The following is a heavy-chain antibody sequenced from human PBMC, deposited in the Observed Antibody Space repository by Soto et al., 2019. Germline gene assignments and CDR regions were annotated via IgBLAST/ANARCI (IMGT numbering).Heavy chain of an antibody. CDR1: GGTFSSYA. CDR3: ARDRRDSYDSSGYHPHDGFDY. Sequence: SVKVSCKASGGTFSSYAISWVRQAPGQGLEWMGGIIPIFGTANYAQKFQGRVTITADKSTSTAYMELSSLRSEDTAVYYCARDRRDSYDSSGYHPHDGFDYWGQGTLVTVYS. CDR2: IIPIFGTA. V-gene: IGHV1-69*06. J-gene: IGHJ4*02. D-gene: IGHD3-22*01.